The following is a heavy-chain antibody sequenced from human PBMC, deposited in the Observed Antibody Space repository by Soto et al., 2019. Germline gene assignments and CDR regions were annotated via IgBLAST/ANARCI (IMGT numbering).Heavy chain of an antibody. CDR1: GFPFSSYA. V-gene: IGHV3-23*01. J-gene: IGHJ3*01. Sequence: VQLLESGGTLVRPGGSLRLSCAASGFPFSSYAMTWVRQAPGKGLKWVSSISGSGGSTFYADSVKGRFAISRDNSKNTLYLQMNSLRVEDTATYYCAKDTVVSKVVYDAFDFWGQGTVVSVSS. CDR3: AKDTVVSKVVYDAFDF. CDR2: ISGSGGST. D-gene: IGHD2-21*01.